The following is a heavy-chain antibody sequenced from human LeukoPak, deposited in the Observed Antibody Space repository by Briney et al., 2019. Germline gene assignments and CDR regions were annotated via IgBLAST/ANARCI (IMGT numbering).Heavy chain of an antibody. CDR3: ARANGRTMLRGVITLYFDY. CDR1: GFTFDDYA. J-gene: IGHJ4*02. D-gene: IGHD3-10*01. V-gene: IGHV3-30*04. CDR2: ISYDGSNK. Sequence: PGRSLRLSCVASGFTFDDYAMHWVRQAPGKGLEWVAVISYDGSNKYYADSVKGRFTISRDNSKNTLYLQMNSLRAEDTAVYYCARANGRTMLRGVITLYFDYWGQGTLVTVSS.